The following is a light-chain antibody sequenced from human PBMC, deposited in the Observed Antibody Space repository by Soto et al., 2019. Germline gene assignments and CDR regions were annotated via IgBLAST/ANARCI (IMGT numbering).Light chain of an antibody. Sequence: DIQMTHSPSSLSAPVVERVAITCLASQSISNYLNWYQQKPGKAPKLLIYKASTLKSGVPSRFSGSGSGTAFTLTISSLQPEDFATYYCQKSYSTPRKFGQGTKVDIK. CDR1: QSISNY. J-gene: IGKJ1*01. CDR2: KAS. V-gene: IGKV1-39*01. CDR3: QKSYSTPRK.